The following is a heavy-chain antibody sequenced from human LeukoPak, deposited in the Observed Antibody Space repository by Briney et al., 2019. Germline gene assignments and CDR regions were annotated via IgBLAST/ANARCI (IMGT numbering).Heavy chain of an antibody. J-gene: IGHJ4*02. CDR1: GGSISSSSYY. Sequence: SETLSLTCTVSGGSISSSSYYWGWIRQPPGKGLEWIGSIYYSGSTYYNPSLKGRVTISVDTSKNQFSLKLSSVTAADTAVYYCARLFSQLPGYFDYWGQGTLVTVSS. CDR3: ARLFSQLPGYFDY. D-gene: IGHD2-2*01. CDR2: IYYSGST. V-gene: IGHV4-39*01.